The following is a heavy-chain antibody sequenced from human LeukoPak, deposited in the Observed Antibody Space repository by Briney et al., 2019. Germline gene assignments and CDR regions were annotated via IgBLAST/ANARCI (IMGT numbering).Heavy chain of an antibody. V-gene: IGHV3-30*18. Sequence: PGGSLRLSCAASAFTFSSYGMHWVSQAPGKWLEWVAVISYDGSNKYYADSVKGRFTISRDNSKNTLYLQMNSLRAEDTAVYYCAKVLEWLTYYYYYGMDVWGQGTTVTVSS. D-gene: IGHD5-12*01. CDR1: AFTFSSYG. CDR2: ISYDGSNK. J-gene: IGHJ6*02. CDR3: AKVLEWLTYYYYYGMDV.